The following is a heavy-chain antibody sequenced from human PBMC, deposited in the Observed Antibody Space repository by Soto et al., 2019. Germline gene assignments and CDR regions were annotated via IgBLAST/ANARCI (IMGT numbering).Heavy chain of an antibody. D-gene: IGHD6-13*01. V-gene: IGHV5-51*01. J-gene: IGHJ6*02. CDR1: GYSFTSYW. CDR2: IYPGDSDT. Sequence: GESLKISCKGSGYSFTSYWIGWVRQMPGKGLEWMGIIYPGDSDTRYSPSFQGQVTISADKSISTAYLQWSSLKASDTAMYYCASSVSLSLSRSWYQGPKEPWEGMDVWGQGTTVTVSS. CDR3: ASSVSLSLSRSWYQGPKEPWEGMDV.